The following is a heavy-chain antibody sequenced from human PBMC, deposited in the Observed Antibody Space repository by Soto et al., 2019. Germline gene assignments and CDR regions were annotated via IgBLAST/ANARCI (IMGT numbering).Heavy chain of an antibody. CDR2: IYHTGNT. D-gene: IGHD3-22*01. CDR1: GGSISSGGYY. CDR3: AREYSDSSGYYYVDY. V-gene: IGHV4-31*03. J-gene: IGHJ4*02. Sequence: SEPLSLTCTVSGGSISSGGYYWSWIRQHPGKGLEWIGYIYHTGNTFYNPSLKSRVAISVDTSKNQFSLKLSSVTAADTAVYYCAREYSDSSGYYYVDYWGQGTLVTVSS.